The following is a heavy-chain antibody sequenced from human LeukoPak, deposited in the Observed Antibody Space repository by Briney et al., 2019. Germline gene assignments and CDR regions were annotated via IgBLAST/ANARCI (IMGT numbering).Heavy chain of an antibody. CDR2: IYTGGST. Sequence: PGGSLRLSCAASGFSVTNYYMYWVRQAPGKGLEWVSIIYTGGSTDYADSVKGRFTISRDNSKNTVHLLMNTLRVEDTAVYYCARGQGIWGQGILVTVSS. CDR1: GFSVTNYY. J-gene: IGHJ4*02. CDR3: ARGQGI. V-gene: IGHV3-66*01.